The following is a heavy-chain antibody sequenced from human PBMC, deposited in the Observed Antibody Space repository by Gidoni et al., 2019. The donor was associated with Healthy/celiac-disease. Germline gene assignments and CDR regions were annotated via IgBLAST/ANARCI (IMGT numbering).Heavy chain of an antibody. D-gene: IGHD2-2*01. CDR2: INAGNGNT. V-gene: IGHV1-3*01. J-gene: IGHJ5*02. Sequence: QVQLVQSGAEVKKPGASVKVSCKASGYTFTSYAMHWVRQAPGQRLEWMGWINAGNGNTKYSKKFQGRVTITRDTSASTAYMELSSLRSEDTAVYYCAREVDCSSTSCYSLGWFDPWGQGTLVTVSS. CDR3: AREVDCSSTSCYSLGWFDP. CDR1: GYTFTSYA.